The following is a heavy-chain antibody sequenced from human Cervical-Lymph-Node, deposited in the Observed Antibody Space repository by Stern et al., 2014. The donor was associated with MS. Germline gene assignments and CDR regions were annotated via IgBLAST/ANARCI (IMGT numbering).Heavy chain of an antibody. D-gene: IGHD5-18*01. CDR3: ARPGDDTAKYGLDV. V-gene: IGHV5-51*03. J-gene: IGHJ6*02. Sequence: QLVQSGGEVNKPGGSLKISCKGSGYSFATYWIGWVRQVPGKGLEWVGIIYPGDSDTRYSPSFQGQVTISADKSISTAYLHGSSLKASDTAMYYCARPGDDTAKYGLDVWGQGTTVTVSS. CDR2: IYPGDSDT. CDR1: GYSFATYW.